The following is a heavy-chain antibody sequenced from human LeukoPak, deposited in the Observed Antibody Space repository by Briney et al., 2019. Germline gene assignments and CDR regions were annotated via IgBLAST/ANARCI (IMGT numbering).Heavy chain of an antibody. Sequence: ASETLSLTCTVSGGSISSYYWSWIRQPAGKGLEWIGRIYTSGSTNYNPSLKSRVTMSVDTSKNQFSLKLSSVTAADTAVYYCARDVTDHSNYGVYYYYYYMDVWGKGTTVTVSS. CDR3: ARDVTDHSNYGVYYYYYYMDV. V-gene: IGHV4-4*07. CDR1: GGSISSYY. D-gene: IGHD4-11*01. CDR2: IYTSGST. J-gene: IGHJ6*03.